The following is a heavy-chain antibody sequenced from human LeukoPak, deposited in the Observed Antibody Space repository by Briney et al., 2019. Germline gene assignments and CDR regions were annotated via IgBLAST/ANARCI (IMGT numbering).Heavy chain of an antibody. Sequence: PSETLSLTCTVSGGSISSGGYYWSWIRQHPGKGLEWIGYIYYSGSTYYNPSLKSRVTISVDTSKNQFSLKLISVTAADTALYYCARDGVYYYDSSGYYRVFDPWGQGTLVTVSS. CDR2: IYYSGST. D-gene: IGHD3-22*01. V-gene: IGHV4-31*03. J-gene: IGHJ5*02. CDR3: ARDGVYYYDSSGYYRVFDP. CDR1: GGSISSGGYY.